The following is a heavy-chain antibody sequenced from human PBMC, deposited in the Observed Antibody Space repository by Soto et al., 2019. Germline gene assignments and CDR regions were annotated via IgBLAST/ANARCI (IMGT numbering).Heavy chain of an antibody. V-gene: IGHV4-31*03. J-gene: IGHJ6*02. CDR3: AREYYDFWSVTYSYYGLDV. CDR1: GGSISSGGYY. Sequence: SETLSLTCTVSGGSISSGGYYWSWIRQHPGKGLEWIGYIYYSGSTYYNPSLKSRVTISVDTSKNQVSLKLNAVTTADTAVYYCAREYYDFWSVTYSYYGLDVWGQGTTVTVSS. D-gene: IGHD3-3*01. CDR2: IYYSGST.